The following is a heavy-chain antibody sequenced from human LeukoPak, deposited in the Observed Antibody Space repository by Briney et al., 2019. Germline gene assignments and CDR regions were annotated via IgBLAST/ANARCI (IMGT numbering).Heavy chain of an antibody. V-gene: IGHV4-4*07. Sequence: SETLSLTCTVSGGFISSYYWSWVRQPAGKGLEWIGRIYTSGSTNYNPSLKSRVTMSVDTSKNQFSLKLSSVTAADTAVYYCARDVIAAAGIPGWFDPWGQGTLVTVSS. J-gene: IGHJ5*02. CDR3: ARDVIAAAGIPGWFDP. D-gene: IGHD6-13*01. CDR1: GGFISSYY. CDR2: IYTSGST.